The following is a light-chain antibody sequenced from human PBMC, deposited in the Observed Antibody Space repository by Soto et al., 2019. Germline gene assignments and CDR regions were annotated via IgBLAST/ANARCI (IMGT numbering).Light chain of an antibody. J-gene: IGLJ3*02. V-gene: IGLV6-57*01. CDR3: QSYDSSNWV. CDR1: SGSFVSNS. CDR2: EDN. Sequence: NFMLTQPHSVSESPGKTVTISCTRSSGSFVSNSVQWYQQRPGSSPTTVIYEDNQRPSGVPDRFSGSIDSSSKSASLSISGLKTEDEADYYCQSYDSSNWVFGGGTKLTVL.